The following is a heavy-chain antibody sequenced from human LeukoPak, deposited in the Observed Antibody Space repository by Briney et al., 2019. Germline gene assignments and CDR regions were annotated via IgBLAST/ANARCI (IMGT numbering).Heavy chain of an antibody. J-gene: IGHJ4*02. D-gene: IGHD1-1*01. V-gene: IGHV3-66*01. Sequence: GGSLRLSCAASGFTFSSYWMSWVRQAPGKGLEWVSVIYSGGSTYYADSVKGRFTISRDNSKNTLYLQMNSLRAEDTAVYYCARGLVVNWNEGYFDYWGQGTLVTVSS. CDR2: IYSGGST. CDR1: GFTFSSYW. CDR3: ARGLVVNWNEGYFDY.